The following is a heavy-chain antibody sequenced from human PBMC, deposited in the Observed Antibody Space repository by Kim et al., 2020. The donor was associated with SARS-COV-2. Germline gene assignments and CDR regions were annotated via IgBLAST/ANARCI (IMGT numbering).Heavy chain of an antibody. D-gene: IGHD2-21*01. CDR2: ISDSGGNT. CDR3: AKRLGPFDI. J-gene: IGHJ3*02. V-gene: IGHV3-23*01. Sequence: GGSLRLSCAASGFTFSTYDMSWVRQAPGKGLEWVSGISDSGGNTYYADSVKDRFTISRDNSKNTLYLQMNSLRAEDTAVYYCAKRLGPFDIWGQGTLVTV. CDR1: GFTFSTYD.